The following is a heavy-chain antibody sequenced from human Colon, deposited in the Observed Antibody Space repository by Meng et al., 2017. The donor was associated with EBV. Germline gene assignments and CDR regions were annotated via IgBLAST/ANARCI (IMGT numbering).Heavy chain of an antibody. Sequence: QVQIHQWGAGLLEPSEPLSLSCAVSGEPSSGYTWSWIRQSPGNGLEWIGEINYRGGTIYNPYLKNRVTISADTSKNQFSLTLNSVTAADTAVYYCRHAYCNHIDGCSDNWGQGTLVTVSS. D-gene: IGHD2-21*01. V-gene: IGHV4-34*01. CDR3: RHAYCNHIDGCSDN. J-gene: IGHJ4*02. CDR1: GEPSSGYT. CDR2: INYRGGT.